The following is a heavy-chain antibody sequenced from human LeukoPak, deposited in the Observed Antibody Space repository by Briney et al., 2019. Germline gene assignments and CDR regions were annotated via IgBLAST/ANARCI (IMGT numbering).Heavy chain of an antibody. CDR3: ARDPYRMLATVTTGVAFDT. V-gene: IGHV3-7*01. J-gene: IGHJ3*02. CDR1: GFTFSSYW. Sequence: PGGSLRLSCAASGFTFSSYWMSWVRQAPGKGLEWVANIKQDGSEKYYVDSVKGRFTISRDNAKNSLYLQMNSLRAEDTAVYYCARDPYRMLATVTTGVAFDTWGQGTMVTVSS. CDR2: IKQDGSEK. D-gene: IGHD4-11*01.